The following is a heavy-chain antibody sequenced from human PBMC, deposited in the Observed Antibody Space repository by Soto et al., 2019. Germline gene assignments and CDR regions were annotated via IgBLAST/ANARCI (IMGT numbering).Heavy chain of an antibody. CDR3: ARGVPYFEY. Sequence: SETLSLTCAVSGGSISSGFYSWSWIRQPPGKGLEWIGYIYHSGSTYYNPSLKSRVTISVDRSKNQFSLKLSSVTAADTAVYYCARGVPYFEYWGQGALVIVSS. CDR2: IYHSGST. D-gene: IGHD2-8*02. J-gene: IGHJ4*02. V-gene: IGHV4-30-2*01. CDR1: GGSISSGFYS.